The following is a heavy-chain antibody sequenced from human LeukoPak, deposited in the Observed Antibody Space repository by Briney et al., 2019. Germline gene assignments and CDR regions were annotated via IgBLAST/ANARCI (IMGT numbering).Heavy chain of an antibody. CDR3: AKDSKFVGATAIDY. V-gene: IGHV3-30*18. J-gene: IGHJ4*02. D-gene: IGHD1-26*01. CDR1: GFTFSSYG. CDR2: ISYDGSNK. Sequence: GRSLRLSCAASGFTFSSYGMHWVRQAPGKGLEWVAVISYDGSNKYYADSVKGRFTISRDNSKNMLYLQMNSLRAEDTAVYYCAKDSKFVGATAIDYWGQGTLVTVSS.